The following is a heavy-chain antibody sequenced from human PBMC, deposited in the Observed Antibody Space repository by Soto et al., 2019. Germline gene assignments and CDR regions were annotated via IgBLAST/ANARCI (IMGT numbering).Heavy chain of an antibody. CDR3: ALTYYYDSSGYNYDY. Sequence: SVKVSCKASGGTFSSYAISWVLQAPGQGLEWMGGIIPIFGTANYAQKFQGRVTITADESTSTAYMELSSLRSEDTAVYYCALTYYYDSSGYNYDYWGQGTLITVSS. CDR1: GGTFSSYA. V-gene: IGHV1-69*13. D-gene: IGHD3-22*01. J-gene: IGHJ4*02. CDR2: IIPIFGTA.